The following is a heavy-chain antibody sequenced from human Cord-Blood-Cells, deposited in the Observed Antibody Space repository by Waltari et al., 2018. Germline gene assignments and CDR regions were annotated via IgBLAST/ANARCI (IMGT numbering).Heavy chain of an antibody. V-gene: IGHV3-30*06. CDR1: VLTFSSYG. Sequence: QVQLVESGGGVVQPGRSLRLSCAASVLTFSSYGMHWVRSDQGKGLEWVAVISYDGSNKYYSDSVKGRFTISRDNSKNTLYLQMNSLRAEDTAVYYCAKDFRRQWLVLMYFQHWGQGTLVTVSS. CDR2: ISYDGSNK. D-gene: IGHD6-19*01. CDR3: AKDFRRQWLVLMYFQH. J-gene: IGHJ1*01.